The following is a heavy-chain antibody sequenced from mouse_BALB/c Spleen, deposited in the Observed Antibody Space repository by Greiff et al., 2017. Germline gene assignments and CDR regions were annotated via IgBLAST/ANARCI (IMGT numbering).Heavy chain of an antibody. CDR3: TIYYDYAWFAY. CDR2: ISSGGSYT. CDR1: GFTFSSYT. V-gene: IGHV5-6-4*01. Sequence: EVKLVESGGGLVKPGGSLKLSCAASGFTFSSYTMSWVRQTPEKRLEWVATISSGGSYTYYPDSVKGRFTISRDNAKNTLYLQMSSLKSEDTAMYYCTIYYDYAWFAYWGQGTLVTVSA. J-gene: IGHJ3*01. D-gene: IGHD2-4*01.